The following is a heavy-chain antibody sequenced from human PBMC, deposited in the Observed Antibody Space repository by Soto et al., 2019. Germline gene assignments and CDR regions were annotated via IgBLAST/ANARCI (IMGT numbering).Heavy chain of an antibody. Sequence: QVQLVESGGGVVQPGRSLRLSCAASGFTFSSYGMHWVRQAPGKGLEWVAVISYDGSNKYYADSVKGRFTISRDNSKNTLYLQMNSLRAEDTAVYYCAKDRGSSWYYSGMDVWGQGTTVTVSS. D-gene: IGHD6-13*01. V-gene: IGHV3-30*18. CDR1: GFTFSSYG. J-gene: IGHJ6*02. CDR2: ISYDGSNK. CDR3: AKDRGSSWYYSGMDV.